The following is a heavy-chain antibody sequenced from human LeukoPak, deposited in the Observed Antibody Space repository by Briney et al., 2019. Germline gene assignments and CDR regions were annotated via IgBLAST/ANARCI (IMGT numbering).Heavy chain of an antibody. D-gene: IGHD6-6*01. CDR1: GFTFSSYA. J-gene: IGHJ6*02. V-gene: IGHV3-30*04. CDR3: ARSIAIYYYYGMDV. CDR2: ISYDGSNK. Sequence: PGGSLRLSCVASGFTFSSYAMHWVRQAPGKGLEWVAVISYDGSNKYYADSVKGRFTISRDNSKNTLYLQMNSLRAEDTAVYYCARSIAIYYYYGMDVWGQGTTVTVSS.